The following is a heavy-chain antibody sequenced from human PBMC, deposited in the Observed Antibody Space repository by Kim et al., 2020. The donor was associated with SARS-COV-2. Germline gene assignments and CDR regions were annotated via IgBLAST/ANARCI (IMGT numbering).Heavy chain of an antibody. CDR3: ATKMDGDYWFDN. J-gene: IGHJ4*02. D-gene: IGHD4-17*01. Sequence: GGSLRLSCATSGFTFSSYALSWVRQAPGKGLEYVSLITLSGATTFYADAVKGRFTISRDSSRDTLYLQMNNLRVDDMAVYYCATKMDGDYWFDNWGQGTLVTVSS. CDR1: GFTFSSYA. CDR2: ITLSGATT. V-gene: IGHV3-23*01.